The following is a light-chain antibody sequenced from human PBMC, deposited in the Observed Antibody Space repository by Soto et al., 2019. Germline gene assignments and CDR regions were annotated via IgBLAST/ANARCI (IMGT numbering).Light chain of an antibody. CDR1: SSDVGGYNY. Sequence: QSALTQPASVSGSPGQSITISCTGTSSDVGGYNYVSWYQQYPGKAPKLMIFGVSDRPSGVSNRFSGSKSGNTASLTISGLQAEDEADYYCSSYKTSSTVVVFGGGTPLTVL. CDR2: GVS. J-gene: IGLJ7*01. CDR3: SSYKTSSTVVV. V-gene: IGLV2-14*01.